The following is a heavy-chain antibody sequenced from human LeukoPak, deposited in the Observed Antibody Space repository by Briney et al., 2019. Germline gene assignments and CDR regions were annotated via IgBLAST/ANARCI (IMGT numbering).Heavy chain of an antibody. D-gene: IGHD6-13*01. CDR1: GFTFSSYE. V-gene: IGHV3-48*03. CDR2: ISSSGSTI. Sequence: GGSLRLSCAASGFTFSSYEMNWVRQAPGKGLEWVSYISSSGSTIYYADSVKGRFTISRDNAKNSLYLQMNSLRLEDTAVYYCARGDRGTAAGNNWFNPWGQGTLVTVSS. CDR3: ARGDRGTAAGNNWFNP. J-gene: IGHJ5*02.